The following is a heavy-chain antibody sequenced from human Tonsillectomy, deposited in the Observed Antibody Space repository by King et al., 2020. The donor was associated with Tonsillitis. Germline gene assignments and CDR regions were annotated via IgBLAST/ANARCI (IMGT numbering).Heavy chain of an antibody. D-gene: IGHD4-17*01. Sequence: VQLVQSGGGVVQPGRSLILSCAASGFTFSSYGMHWVRQAPGKGLEWVAVISYDGSNKYYADSVKGRFTISRDNSKNTLYLQMNSLRAEDTAVYYCAKPPQAYGDYNCGWFDPWGQGTLVTVSS. CDR3: AKPPQAYGDYNCGWFDP. CDR2: ISYDGSNK. J-gene: IGHJ5*02. V-gene: IGHV3-30*18. CDR1: GFTFSSYG.